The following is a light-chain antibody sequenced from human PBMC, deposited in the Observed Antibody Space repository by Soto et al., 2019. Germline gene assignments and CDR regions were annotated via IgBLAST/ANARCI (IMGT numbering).Light chain of an antibody. Sequence: EIVLTQSPGTVSLSPGERATLSCRASQSVSSSSLAWYQQRPGQAPRFLIFTASSRATGTPDRFSGSGSGTDFTLTISRLEPEDFAVYYCQQRSNWPITFGQGTRLEIK. J-gene: IGKJ5*01. CDR1: QSVSSSS. CDR3: QQRSNWPIT. V-gene: IGKV3D-20*02. CDR2: TAS.